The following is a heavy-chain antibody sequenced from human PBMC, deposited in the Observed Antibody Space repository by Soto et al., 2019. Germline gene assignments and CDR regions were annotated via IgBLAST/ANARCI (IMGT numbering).Heavy chain of an antibody. V-gene: IGHV4-34*01. CDR3: ASLHLNYYDSSGYYEPEYFQH. D-gene: IGHD3-22*01. CDR1: GGSFSGYY. Sequence: SETLSLTCAVYGGSFSGYYWSWIRQPPGKGLEWIGEINHSGSTNYNPSLKSRVTISVDTSKNQFSLKLSSVTAADTAVYYCASLHLNYYDSSGYYEPEYFQHWGQGTLVTVSS. J-gene: IGHJ1*01. CDR2: INHSGST.